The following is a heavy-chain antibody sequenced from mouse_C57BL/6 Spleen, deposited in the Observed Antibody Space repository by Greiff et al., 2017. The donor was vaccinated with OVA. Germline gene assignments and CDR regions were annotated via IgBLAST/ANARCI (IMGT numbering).Heavy chain of an antibody. Sequence: DVQLVESGGGLVKPGGSLKLSCAASGFTFSSYAMSWVRQTSEKRLEWVATLSDGGSYTYYPDNVKGRFTISRDNAKNNLYLQRSHLKSEDTAMYYCAREYDLAWFAYWGQGTLVTVSA. CDR1: GFTFSSYA. D-gene: IGHD2-3*01. J-gene: IGHJ3*01. V-gene: IGHV5-4*01. CDR3: AREYDLAWFAY. CDR2: LSDGGSYT.